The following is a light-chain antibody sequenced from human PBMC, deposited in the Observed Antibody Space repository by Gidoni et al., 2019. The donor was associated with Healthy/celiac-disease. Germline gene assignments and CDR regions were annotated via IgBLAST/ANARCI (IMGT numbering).Light chain of an antibody. CDR2: GAS. V-gene: IGKV3-20*01. Sequence: TVLTQSPGTMSLSPGERATLSCRASQSVSSSYLAWYQPKPGQAPRLLIYGASSRSTGLPDRFSGSGSGTDFTLTISRLEPEDFAVYYCQQYGSSPPYTFGQGTKLEIK. J-gene: IGKJ2*01. CDR3: QQYGSSPPYT. CDR1: QSVSSSY.